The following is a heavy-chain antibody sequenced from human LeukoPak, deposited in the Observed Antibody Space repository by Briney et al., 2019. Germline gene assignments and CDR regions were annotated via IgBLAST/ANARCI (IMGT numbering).Heavy chain of an antibody. J-gene: IGHJ4*02. Sequence: GGSLRLSCAASGLTFSSYAMSWVRQAPGKGLEWVSAISGSGGSTYYADSVKGRFTISRDNSKNTLYLQMNSLRAEDTAVYYCAKDYYYDSSGYSLDYWGQGTLVTVSS. CDR2: ISGSGGST. CDR1: GLTFSSYA. D-gene: IGHD3-22*01. CDR3: AKDYYYDSSGYSLDY. V-gene: IGHV3-23*01.